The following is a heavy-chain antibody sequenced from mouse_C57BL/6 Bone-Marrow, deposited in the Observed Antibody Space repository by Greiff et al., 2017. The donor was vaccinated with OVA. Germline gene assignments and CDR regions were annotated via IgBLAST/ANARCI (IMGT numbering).Heavy chain of an antibody. Sequence: VQLVESGPGLVAPSQSLSITCTVSGFSLTSYAISWVRQPPGKGLEWLGVIWHGGGTNYNSALKSRLSISKDNSKSQVFLKMNSLQTDDTARYYCARSHGSRGGLAYWGQGTLVTVSA. D-gene: IGHD1-1*01. CDR3: ARSHGSRGGLAY. J-gene: IGHJ3*01. V-gene: IGHV2-9-1*01. CDR2: IWHGGGT. CDR1: GFSLTSYA.